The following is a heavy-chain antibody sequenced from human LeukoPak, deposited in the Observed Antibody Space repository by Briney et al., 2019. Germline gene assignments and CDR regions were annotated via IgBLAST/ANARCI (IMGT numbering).Heavy chain of an antibody. D-gene: IGHD3-22*01. CDR2: IIPIFGTA. CDR3: ARSVYYVSSSGYYYYYMDV. J-gene: IGHJ6*03. CDR1: GGTFSSYA. Sequence: SVKVSCKASGGTFSSYAIRWVRQAPGQGLEWMGGIIPIFGTANYAQKFQGRVTITTDESTSTAYMELSSLRSEDTAVYYCARSVYYVSSSGYYYYYMDVWGKGTTVTVSS. V-gene: IGHV1-69*05.